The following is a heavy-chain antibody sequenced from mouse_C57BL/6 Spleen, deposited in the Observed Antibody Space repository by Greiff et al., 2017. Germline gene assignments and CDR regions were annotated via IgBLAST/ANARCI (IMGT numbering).Heavy chain of an antibody. CDR2: IDPEDGDT. V-gene: IGHV14-2*01. CDR3: ASSGWLQRFAY. D-gene: IGHD2-3*01. Sequence: VQLQQSGAELVKPGASVKLSCTASGFTIKDYYMHWVKQRTEKGLEWIGRIDPEDGDTKYAPKFQGKATITADKSSNTAYLQLSSLTSEDTAVYYGASSGWLQRFAYWGQGTLVTVSA. J-gene: IGHJ3*01. CDR1: GFTIKDYY.